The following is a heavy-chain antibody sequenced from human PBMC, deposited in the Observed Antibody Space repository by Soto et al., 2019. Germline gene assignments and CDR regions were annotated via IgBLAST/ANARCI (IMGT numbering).Heavy chain of an antibody. CDR2: IYYSGSN. D-gene: IGHD2-21*02. J-gene: IGHJ6*02. V-gene: IGHV4-39*07. Sequence: PSETQSLTCTVSGGTIRSSGYYWSWIRQPPGKGLEWIGYIYYSGSNYYNPSLKSRVTISVDTSKNQFSLKLNSVTAADTAVYYCARDLWGYCGTDCYPLDVWGQGTTVTV. CDR1: GGTIRSSGYY. CDR3: ARDLWGYCGTDCYPLDV.